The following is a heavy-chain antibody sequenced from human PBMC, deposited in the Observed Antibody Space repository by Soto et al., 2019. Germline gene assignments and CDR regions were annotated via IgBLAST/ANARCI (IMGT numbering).Heavy chain of an antibody. CDR3: ARDGDGRMTTNPYYYNGMDV. V-gene: IGHV4-59*01. Sequence: SETLSLTCTVSGGSLRRYYWSSIRQPPGRGLEWIGYVFYTGRANYNASLKSRVSLSLDTSNYHFSLKLSSVAAADTAVYYCARDGDGRMTTNPYYYNGMDVWGPGTTVTVSS. J-gene: IGHJ6*02. CDR2: VFYTGRA. D-gene: IGHD4-4*01. CDR1: GGSLRRYY.